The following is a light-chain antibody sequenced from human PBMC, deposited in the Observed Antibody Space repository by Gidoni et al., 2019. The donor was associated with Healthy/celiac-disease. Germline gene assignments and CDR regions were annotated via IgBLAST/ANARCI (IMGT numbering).Light chain of an antibody. V-gene: IGLV6-57*03. J-gene: IGLJ2*01. CDR3: QSYDSSSVV. CDR1: SGSIASNY. Sequence: NFMLSHRHPESESPRKTVTISCTRSSGSIASNYVQWYQQRPGSAPTTVIYEDNQRPSGVPDRFSGSIDSSSNSASLTISGLKTEDEADYYWQSYDSSSVVFGGGTKLTVL. CDR2: EDN.